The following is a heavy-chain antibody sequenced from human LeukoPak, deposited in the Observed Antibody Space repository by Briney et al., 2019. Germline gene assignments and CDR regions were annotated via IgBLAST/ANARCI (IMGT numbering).Heavy chain of an antibody. CDR2: IIPIFGTA. CDR3: AGYYDFWSGYYSLTGYGMDV. J-gene: IGHJ6*02. D-gene: IGHD3-3*01. Sequence: SVKVSCKASGGTFSSYAISWVRQAPGQGLEWMGGIIPIFGTANYAQKFQGRVTITADESTSTAYMELSSLRSEDTAVYYCAGYYDFWSGYYSLTGYGMDVWGQGTTVTASS. V-gene: IGHV1-69*13. CDR1: GGTFSSYA.